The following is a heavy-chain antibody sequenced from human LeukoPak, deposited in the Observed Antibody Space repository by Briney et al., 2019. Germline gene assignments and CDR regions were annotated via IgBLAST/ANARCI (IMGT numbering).Heavy chain of an antibody. V-gene: IGHV3-23*01. D-gene: IGHD3-22*01. CDR2: ISDSGGRT. CDR1: GITLSNYG. CDR3: AKRDVVIRVILVGFQKEAYYFDS. J-gene: IGHJ4*02. Sequence: PGGSLRLSCAVSGITLSNYGMSGGRQAPGEGVEWGAGISDSGGRTNYADSVKGRFTISRDNPKNTLYLKMNSLRAEDTAVYFCAKRDVVIRVILVGFQKEAYYFDSWGQGALVTVSS.